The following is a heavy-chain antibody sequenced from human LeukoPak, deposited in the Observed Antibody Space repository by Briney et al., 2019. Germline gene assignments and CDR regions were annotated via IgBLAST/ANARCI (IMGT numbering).Heavy chain of an antibody. CDR2: IYYSGST. V-gene: IGHV4-59*01. CDR3: ARDSPRYCSGGSCYSNSLYYYYMDV. D-gene: IGHD2-15*01. CDR1: GGSISSYY. Sequence: TSETLSLTCTVSGGSISSYYWSWIRQPPGKGLEWIGYIYYSGSTNYNPSLKSRVTISVDTSKNQFSLKLSSVTAADTAVYYCARDSPRYCSGGSCYSNSLYYYYMDVWGKGTTVTISS. J-gene: IGHJ6*03.